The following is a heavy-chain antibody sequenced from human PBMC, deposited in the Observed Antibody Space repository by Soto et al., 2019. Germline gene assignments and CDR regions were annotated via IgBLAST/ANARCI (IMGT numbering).Heavy chain of an antibody. D-gene: IGHD3-16*01. CDR3: ARDILESSPPEFGYYYGMDV. CDR1: GFTFSSYG. Sequence: QVQLVESGGGVVQPGRSLRLSCAASGFTFSSYGMHWVRQAPGKGLEWVAVIWYDGSNKYYADSVKGRFTISRDNSENTLYLQMNSLRAEDTAVYYCARDILESSPPEFGYYYGMDVWGQGTTVTVSS. V-gene: IGHV3-33*01. J-gene: IGHJ6*02. CDR2: IWYDGSNK.